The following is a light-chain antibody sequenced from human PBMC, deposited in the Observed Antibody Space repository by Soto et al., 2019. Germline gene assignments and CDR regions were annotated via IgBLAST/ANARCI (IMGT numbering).Light chain of an antibody. CDR1: QSVSSY. J-gene: IGKJ5*01. CDR3: QPRSNWPPIT. Sequence: EIVLTQSPATPSLSPGERATLSCRARQSVSSYLAWYQQKPGQAPRLLIYDASNRDTGIPARFSGSGSGTDFTLTISSLEPEDFAVYYCQPRSNWPPITFGHGTRLQIK. V-gene: IGKV3-11*01. CDR2: DAS.